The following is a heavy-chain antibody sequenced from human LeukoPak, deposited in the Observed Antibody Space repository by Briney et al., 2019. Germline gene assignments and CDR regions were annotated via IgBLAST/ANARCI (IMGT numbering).Heavy chain of an antibody. CDR1: GGSISSSNW. CDR2: IYYSGST. V-gene: IGHV4-4*02. CDR3: ARHPGTYYDILTGYRTPDAFDI. J-gene: IGHJ3*02. D-gene: IGHD3-9*01. Sequence: PSGTLSLTCAVSGGSISSSNWWSWVRQPPGKGLEWIGYIYYSGSTNYNPSLKSRVTISVATSKNQFSLKLSSVTAADTAVYYCARHPGTYYDILTGYRTPDAFDIWGQGTMVTVSS.